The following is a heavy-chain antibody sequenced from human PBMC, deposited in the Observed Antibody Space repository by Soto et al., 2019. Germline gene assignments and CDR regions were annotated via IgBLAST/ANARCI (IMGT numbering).Heavy chain of an antibody. V-gene: IGHV3-7*01. Sequence: PGGSLRLSCAASGFTFSSYWMSWVRQAPGKGLEWVANIKQDGSEKYYVDSVKGRFTISRDNAKNSLYLQMNSLRAEDTAVYYFARDAGYYDFWSGYYYSYYYYYMDVWGKGTTVTVS. CDR3: ARDAGYYDFWSGYYYSYYYYYMDV. CDR2: IKQDGSEK. CDR1: GFTFSSYW. J-gene: IGHJ6*03. D-gene: IGHD3-3*01.